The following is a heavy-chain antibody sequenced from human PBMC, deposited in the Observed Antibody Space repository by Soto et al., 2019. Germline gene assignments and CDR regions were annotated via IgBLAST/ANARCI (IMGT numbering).Heavy chain of an antibody. CDR2: ISYDGSNK. D-gene: IGHD6-19*01. CDR3: ARESAVAGTYYFDY. J-gene: IGHJ4*02. V-gene: IGHV3-30-3*01. Sequence: GGSLRLSCAASGFTFSSYAMHWVRQAPGKGLEWVAVISYDGSNKYYADFVKGRFTISRDNSKNTLYLQMNSLRAEDTAVYYCARESAVAGTYYFDYWGQGTLVTVSS. CDR1: GFTFSSYA.